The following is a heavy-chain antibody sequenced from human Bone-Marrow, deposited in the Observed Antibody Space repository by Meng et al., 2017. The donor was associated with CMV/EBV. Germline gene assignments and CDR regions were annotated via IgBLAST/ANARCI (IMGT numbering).Heavy chain of an antibody. CDR2: IYHSGST. CDR3: ARGGHVYGTRSVTTYYYYGMDV. Sequence: SETLSLTCTVSGYSISSGYYWGWIRQPPGKGLEWIGSIYHSGSTYYNPSLKSRVTITVDTSKNQFSLKLSSVTAADTAVYYCARGGHVYGTRSVTTYYYYGMDVWGQGTTVTVSS. CDR1: GYSISSGYY. J-gene: IGHJ6*02. D-gene: IGHD4-11*01. V-gene: IGHV4-38-2*02.